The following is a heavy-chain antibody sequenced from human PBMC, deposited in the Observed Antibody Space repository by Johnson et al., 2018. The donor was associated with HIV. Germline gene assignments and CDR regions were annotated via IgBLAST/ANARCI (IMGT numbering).Heavy chain of an antibody. J-gene: IGHJ3*02. CDR2: ISYDGSNT. CDR1: GFTFRSYA. D-gene: IGHD2-21*02. Sequence: QVQLVESGGGLVQPGRSLRLSCAASGFTFRSYAMHWIRQAPGKGLEWVAVISYDGSNTYYAASVQGRFTISSDNSKHTLYMQMNSLRAEDTAVYYCASCGGGCRDAFDIWGQGTMVTVSS. V-gene: IGHV3-30-3*01. CDR3: ASCGGGCRDAFDI.